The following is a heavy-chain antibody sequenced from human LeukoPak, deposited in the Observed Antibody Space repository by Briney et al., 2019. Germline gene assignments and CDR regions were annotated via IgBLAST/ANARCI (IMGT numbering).Heavy chain of an antibody. V-gene: IGHV3-53*01. J-gene: IGHJ4*02. CDR2: IYSGGST. D-gene: IGHD3-22*01. Sequence: GGSLRLSCAASGFTVSSNYMSWVRLAPGKGLEWVSVIYSGGSTYYADSVKGRFTISRDNSKNTLYLQMNSLRAEDTAVYYCARSDYYDSSGYSYWGQGTLVTVSS. CDR3: ARSDYYDSSGYSY. CDR1: GFTVSSNY.